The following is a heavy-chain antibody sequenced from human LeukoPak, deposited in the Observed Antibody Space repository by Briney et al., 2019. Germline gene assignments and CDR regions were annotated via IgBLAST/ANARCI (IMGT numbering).Heavy chain of an antibody. CDR3: ARNHVLRYFDWLRFDP. V-gene: IGHV3-9*01. Sequence: GGSLRLSCAASGFTFDDYAMHWVRQAPGKGLEWVSGISWNSGSIGYADSVKGRFTISRDNSKNTLYLQMNSLRAEDTAVYYCARNHVLRYFDWLRFDPWGQGTLVTVSS. J-gene: IGHJ5*02. CDR1: GFTFDDYA. D-gene: IGHD3-9*01. CDR2: ISWNSGSI.